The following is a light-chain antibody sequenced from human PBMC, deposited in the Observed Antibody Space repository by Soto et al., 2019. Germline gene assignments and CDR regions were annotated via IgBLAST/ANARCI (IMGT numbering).Light chain of an antibody. J-gene: IGKJ1*01. CDR3: NYYRGA. V-gene: IGKV1-5*01. CDR2: DAS. CDR1: QSISSL. Sequence: DIQMTQSPTTLSASVGDRVTITCRASQSISSLPAWYQQKPGKAPRLLIYDASRLESGVPPRFSGSRSVTEFTLTHSSMQPDDFAIVYCNYYRGAFGQGPKVAIK.